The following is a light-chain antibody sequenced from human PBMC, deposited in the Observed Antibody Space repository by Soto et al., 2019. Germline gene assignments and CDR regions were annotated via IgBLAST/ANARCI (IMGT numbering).Light chain of an antibody. CDR2: GSS. J-gene: IGKJ2*01. Sequence: EVVLTQSPGTLSLSPGERATLSCRASQSVTNNYFAWYQQKPGQSPRLLIFGSSDRATGIPDRFSGSGSGTDFSLTISRLEPEDFGVYYCHQYGSSPPYTFGQGTKLEIK. V-gene: IGKV3-20*01. CDR1: QSVTNNY. CDR3: HQYGSSPPYT.